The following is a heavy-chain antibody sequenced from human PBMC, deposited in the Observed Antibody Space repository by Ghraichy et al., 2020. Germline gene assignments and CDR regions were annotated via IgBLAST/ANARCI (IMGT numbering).Heavy chain of an antibody. CDR1: GGTFSSYA. CDR2: IIPILGIA. Sequence: SVKVSCKASGGTFSSYAISWVRQAPGQGLEWMGRIIPILGIANYAQKFQGRVTITADKSTSTAYMELSSLRSEDTAVYYCARDRVDYGGNPGWYFDLWGRGTLVTVSS. J-gene: IGHJ2*01. D-gene: IGHD4-23*01. V-gene: IGHV1-69*04. CDR3: ARDRVDYGGNPGWYFDL.